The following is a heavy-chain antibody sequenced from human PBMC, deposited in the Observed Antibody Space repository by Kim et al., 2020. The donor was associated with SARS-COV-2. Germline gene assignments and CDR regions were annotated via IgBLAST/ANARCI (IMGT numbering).Heavy chain of an antibody. CDR3: ARERRDFGVAYGMDV. Sequence: GGSLRLSCAASGFTFSSYGMHWVRQAPGKGLEWVAVIWYDGSNKYYADSVKGRFTISRDNSKNTLYLQMNSLRAEDTAVYYCARERRDFGVAYGMDVWGQGTTVTVSS. J-gene: IGHJ6*02. CDR1: GFTFSSYG. D-gene: IGHD3-3*01. V-gene: IGHV3-33*08. CDR2: IWYDGSNK.